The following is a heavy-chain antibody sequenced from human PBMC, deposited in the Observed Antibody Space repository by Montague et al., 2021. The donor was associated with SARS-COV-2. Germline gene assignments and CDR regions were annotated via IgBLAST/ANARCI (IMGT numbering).Heavy chain of an antibody. J-gene: IGHJ4*02. CDR1: GASISTGTYY. V-gene: IGHV4-39*02. CDR3: ASLTWMELWLSGYYFDS. CDR2: IFHSGST. D-gene: IGHD5-18*01. Sequence: SETLSLTCTVSGASISTGTYYWGWIRQPPGKGLEWIGNIFHSGSTYYNPSLKGRVTMSVDTSKNHSSLKLNSVTAADTAIYYCASLTWMELWLSGYYFDSWGQGTLVTASS.